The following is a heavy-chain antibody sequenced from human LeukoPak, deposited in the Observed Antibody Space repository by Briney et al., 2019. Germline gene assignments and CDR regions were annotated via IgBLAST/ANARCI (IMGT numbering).Heavy chain of an antibody. CDR1: GFTFDDYN. J-gene: IGHJ6*03. D-gene: IGHD5-12*01. CDR2: ITWNGDST. V-gene: IGHV3-43*01. Sequence: PGGSLRLSCAASGFTFDDYNMHWVRQAPGKGLEWVSLITWNGDSTHYADSVEGRFTISRDNSKNSLYLQMNSLRTEDTALYYCAKDKWLRGYYYYYMDVWGKGTTVTVSS. CDR3: AKDKWLRGYYYYYMDV.